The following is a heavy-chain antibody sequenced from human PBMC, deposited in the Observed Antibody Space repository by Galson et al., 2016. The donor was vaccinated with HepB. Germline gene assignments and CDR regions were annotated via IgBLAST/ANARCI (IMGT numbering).Heavy chain of an antibody. V-gene: IGHV3-48*02. Sequence: SLRLSCAASGFTFSTYSMTWVRQAPGKGLEWISYISSSSSDSLYADSVKGRFTISRDNAKNSLYLKMSSLTDDDTAVYYCARGEIGTLPYYYFGMDVWGQGTTVTVSS. CDR1: GFTFSTYS. CDR3: ARGEIGTLPYYYFGMDV. D-gene: IGHD1-1*01. CDR2: ISSSSSDS. J-gene: IGHJ6*02.